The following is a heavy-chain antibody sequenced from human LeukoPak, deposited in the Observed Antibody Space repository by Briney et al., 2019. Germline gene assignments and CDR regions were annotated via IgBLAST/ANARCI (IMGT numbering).Heavy chain of an antibody. CDR3: ARREKSPYYFDY. CDR1: GGSISSYY. J-gene: IGHJ4*02. CDR2: IYYSGST. V-gene: IGHV4-59*01. Sequence: SETLSLTYTVSGGSISSYYWSWIRQPPGKGLEWIGYIYYSGSTNYNPSLKSRVTISVDTSKNQFSLKLSSVTAADTAVYYCARREKSPYYFDYWGQGTLVTVSS.